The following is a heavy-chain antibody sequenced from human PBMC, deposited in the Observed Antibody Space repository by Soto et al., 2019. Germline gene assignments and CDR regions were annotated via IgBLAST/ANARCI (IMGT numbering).Heavy chain of an antibody. J-gene: IGHJ4*02. D-gene: IGHD5-18*01. Sequence: ASVKVSCKASGGTFSSYAISWVRQAPGQGLEWMGGVIPIFGTANYAQKFQGRVTITADESTSTAYMGLSSLRSEDTAVYYCARDGTRGYSYGTTTTFDYWGQGTLVTVSS. CDR1: GGTFSSYA. V-gene: IGHV1-69*13. CDR2: VIPIFGTA. CDR3: ARDGTRGYSYGTTTTFDY.